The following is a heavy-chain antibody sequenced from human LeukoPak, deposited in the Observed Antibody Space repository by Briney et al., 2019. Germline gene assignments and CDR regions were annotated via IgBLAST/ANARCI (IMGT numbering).Heavy chain of an antibody. CDR1: GGSISSSSYY. Sequence: SETLSLTCTVSGGSISSSSYYWSWIRQPPGKGLEWIGEINHSGSTNYNPSLKSRVTISVDTSKNQFSLKLSSVTAADTAVYYCARGGSTSWRGWYFDLWGRGTLVTVSS. V-gene: IGHV4-39*07. CDR3: ARGGSTSWRGWYFDL. J-gene: IGHJ2*01. CDR2: INHSGST. D-gene: IGHD2-2*01.